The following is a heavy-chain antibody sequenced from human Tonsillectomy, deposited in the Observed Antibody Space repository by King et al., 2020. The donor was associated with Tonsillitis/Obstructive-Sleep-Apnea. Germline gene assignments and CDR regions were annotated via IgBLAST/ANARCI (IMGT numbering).Heavy chain of an antibody. Sequence: VQLVESXGGLVKPGGSLRLSCAASGFTFSNAWMSWVRQAPGKGLEWVGRIKSKTDGGTTDYAAPVKGRFTISRDDSKNTLYLQMNSLKTEDTAVYYXTTXPXXXIFXVVINNXYWGQGTLVTVSS. CDR2: IKSKTDGGTT. J-gene: IGHJ4*02. CDR1: GFTFSNAW. D-gene: IGHD3-3*01. CDR3: TTXPXXXIFXVVINNXY. V-gene: IGHV3-15*01.